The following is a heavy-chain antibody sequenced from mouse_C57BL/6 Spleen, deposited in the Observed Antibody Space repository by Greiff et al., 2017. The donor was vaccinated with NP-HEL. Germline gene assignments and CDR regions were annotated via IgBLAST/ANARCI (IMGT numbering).Heavy chain of an antibody. CDR2: IYPGDGDT. Sequence: QVQLKESGPELVKPGASVKISCKASGYAFSSSWMNWVKQRPGKGLEWIGRIYPGDGDTNYIGKFKGKATLTADKSSSTAYMQLSSLTSEDSAVYFCATYSRDYAMDYWGQGTSVTVSS. V-gene: IGHV1-82*01. CDR1: GYAFSSSW. J-gene: IGHJ4*01. D-gene: IGHD6-5*01. CDR3: ATYSRDYAMDY.